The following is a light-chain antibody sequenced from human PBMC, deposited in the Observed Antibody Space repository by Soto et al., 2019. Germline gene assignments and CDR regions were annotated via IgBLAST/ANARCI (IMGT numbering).Light chain of an antibody. CDR3: LLDFRYFCA. CDR2: KAS. V-gene: IGKV1-5*03. Sequence: DIQLTQSPTTLSASVGDRVTITCRASRSIINWLAWYQQKSGKGPKLLIYKASNLQTGVPSRFSGSGYGTEFTLTISSLPPEDFATYYCLLDFRYFCAFGQGTK. J-gene: IGKJ1*01. CDR1: RSIINW.